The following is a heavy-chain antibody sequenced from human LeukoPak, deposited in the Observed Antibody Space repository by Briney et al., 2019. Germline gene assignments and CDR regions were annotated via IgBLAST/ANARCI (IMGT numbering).Heavy chain of an antibody. J-gene: IGHJ6*03. D-gene: IGHD3-10*01. Sequence: ASVKVSCKASGYTFTGYYMHWVRQAPGQGLEWMGWINPNSGGTNYAQKFQGRVTMTRDTSISTAYMELSRLRSDDTAVYYCARGGITMVRGGIVNYYYYYYMDVWGKGTTVTVSS. CDR1: GYTFTGYY. V-gene: IGHV1-2*02. CDR2: INPNSGGT. CDR3: ARGGITMVRGGIVNYYYYYYMDV.